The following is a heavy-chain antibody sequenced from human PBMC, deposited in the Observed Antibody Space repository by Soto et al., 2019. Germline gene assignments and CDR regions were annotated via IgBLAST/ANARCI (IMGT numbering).Heavy chain of an antibody. D-gene: IGHD2-21*02. CDR3: ARVPTRTANWYFDL. J-gene: IGHJ2*01. Sequence: QVTLKESGPVLVKPTETLTLTCTVSGFSLSNARMGVSWIRQPPGKALEWLAHIFSNDEKSYSTSLKSRLTISKDPSKSQVVLTMTNMDPLDTATYSCARVPTRTANWYFDLWGRGTLVTVSS. V-gene: IGHV2-26*01. CDR1: GFSLSNARMG. CDR2: IFSNDEK.